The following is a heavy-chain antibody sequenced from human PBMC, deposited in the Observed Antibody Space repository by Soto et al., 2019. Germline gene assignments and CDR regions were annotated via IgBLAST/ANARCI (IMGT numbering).Heavy chain of an antibody. J-gene: IGHJ6*02. CDR1: GGSISSYY. V-gene: IGHV4-59*08. CDR3: ARHSPPMYDILTGTTLDPYYGIDV. Sequence: PSETLSLTCSVSGGSISSYYWSWIRQPPGKGLEWIGYIYYSVSTNYNPSLKSRVTISVDTSKNQFSLKLSSVTAADTAVYYCARHSPPMYDILTGTTLDPYYGIDVWGQGTTVTVSS. D-gene: IGHD3-9*01. CDR2: IYYSVST.